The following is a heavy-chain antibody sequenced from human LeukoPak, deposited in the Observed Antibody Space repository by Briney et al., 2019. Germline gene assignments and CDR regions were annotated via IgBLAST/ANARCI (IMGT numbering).Heavy chain of an antibody. CDR3: AKDQHPHCSGGSCYSFDY. CDR2: ISGSDGST. J-gene: IGHJ4*02. Sequence: PGGSLRLSCAASGFTFSTYDMSWVRQAPGKGLEWVSGISGSDGSTYYADSVKGRFIISRDNSKNTLYLQMYTLRAEDTAVYYCAKDQHPHCSGGSCYSFDYWGQGTLVTVSS. CDR1: GFTFSTYD. D-gene: IGHD2-15*01. V-gene: IGHV3-23*01.